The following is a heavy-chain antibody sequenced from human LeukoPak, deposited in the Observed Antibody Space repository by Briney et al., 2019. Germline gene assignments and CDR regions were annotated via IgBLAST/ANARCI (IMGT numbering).Heavy chain of an antibody. CDR3: ARPLGRGYSYGYLFDY. CDR2: INPSGGST. V-gene: IGHV1-46*01. D-gene: IGHD5-18*01. Sequence: GGSVKVSCKASGYTFTSYYMHWVRQAPGQGLEWMGIINPSGGSTSYAQKFQGRVTMTRDTSTSTVYMELSSLRSEDTAVYYCARPLGRGYSYGYLFDYWGQGTLVTVSS. CDR1: GYTFTSYY. J-gene: IGHJ4*02.